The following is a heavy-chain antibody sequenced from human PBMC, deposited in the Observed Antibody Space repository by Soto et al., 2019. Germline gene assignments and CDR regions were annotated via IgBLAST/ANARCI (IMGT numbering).Heavy chain of an antibody. Sequence: QVQLQESGPGLVKPSETLSLTCTVSGGSISSYYWSWIRQPPGKGLEWIGYIFYSGRTNYNPSLKSRVTISVDTSKNQFSLKLSSVTAADTAVYYCARRYGSAFDIWGHGTMVTVSS. CDR2: IFYSGRT. V-gene: IGHV4-59*01. CDR1: GGSISSYY. J-gene: IGHJ3*02. CDR3: ARRYGSAFDI. D-gene: IGHD4-17*01.